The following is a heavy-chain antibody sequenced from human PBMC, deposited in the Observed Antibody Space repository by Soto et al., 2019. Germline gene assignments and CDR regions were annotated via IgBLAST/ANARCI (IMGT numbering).Heavy chain of an antibody. CDR1: RFTFSDYY. CDR2: ISSSSIYT. CDR3: ASNRLGHYYGMDV. Sequence: PEGSLRLSCAASRFTFSDYYMTWIRQAPGKGLEWVSYISSSSIYTNYADSVKGRFTISRDNAKKSLYLQMNSLRAEDTAVYYCASNRLGHYYGMDVWGQGTTVTVSS. V-gene: IGHV3-11*06. J-gene: IGHJ6*02.